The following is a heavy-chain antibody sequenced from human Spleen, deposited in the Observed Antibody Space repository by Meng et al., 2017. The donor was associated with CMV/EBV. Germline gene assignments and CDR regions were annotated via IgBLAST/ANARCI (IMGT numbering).Heavy chain of an antibody. CDR3: ARIKRGGSHFDY. Sequence: SGPTLVKPTQTLTLTCTFSGFSLSTSGVGVGWIRQPPGKALEWLALIYWNDDKRYSPSLKSRLTITKDTSKNQVVLTMTNMDPVDTATYYCARIKRGGSHFDYWGQGTLVTVSS. CDR1: GFSLSTSGVG. V-gene: IGHV2-5*01. J-gene: IGHJ4*02. CDR2: IYWNDDK. D-gene: IGHD3-16*01.